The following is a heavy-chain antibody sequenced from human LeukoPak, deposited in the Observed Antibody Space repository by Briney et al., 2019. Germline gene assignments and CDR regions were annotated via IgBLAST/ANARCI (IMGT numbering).Heavy chain of an antibody. J-gene: IGHJ4*02. D-gene: IGHD1-1*01. CDR1: GGSFSGYY. V-gene: IGHV4-34*01. Sequence: SETLSLTCAVYGGSFSGYYWSWIRQPPGKGLEWIGSIYYSGSTYYNPSLKSRVTISVDTSKNQFSLKLSSVTAADTAVYYCAAGWNLDYWGQGTLVTVSS. CDR3: AAGWNLDY. CDR2: IYYSGST.